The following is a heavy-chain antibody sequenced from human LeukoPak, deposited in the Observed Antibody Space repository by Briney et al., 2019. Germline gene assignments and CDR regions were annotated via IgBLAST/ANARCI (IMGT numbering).Heavy chain of an antibody. CDR2: INPNSGGT. CDR1: GYTFTGYY. D-gene: IGHD2-2*01. CDR3: ARLDIVVVPAAAGHDAFDI. Sequence: ASVKVSCKASGYTFTGYYMHWVRQAPGQGLEWMGWINPNSGGTNYAQKFQGRVTMTRDTSISTAYMELSRLRSDDTAVYYCARLDIVVVPAAAGHDAFDIWGQGTMVTVSS. V-gene: IGHV1-2*02. J-gene: IGHJ3*02.